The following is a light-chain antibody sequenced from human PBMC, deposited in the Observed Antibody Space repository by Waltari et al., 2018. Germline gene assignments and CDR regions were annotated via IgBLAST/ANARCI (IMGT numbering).Light chain of an antibody. Sequence: IQMTQSPSSLSASIGDRVTIACQASQDINTYLNWYQQKAGQAPKLLIYDASVLDVGVPSRCSASGSGTYFTFTISSLQPDDIATYYCQQYNSFFTFGPGTKVEVK. J-gene: IGKJ3*01. CDR1: QDINTY. CDR3: QQYNSFFT. V-gene: IGKV1-33*01. CDR2: DAS.